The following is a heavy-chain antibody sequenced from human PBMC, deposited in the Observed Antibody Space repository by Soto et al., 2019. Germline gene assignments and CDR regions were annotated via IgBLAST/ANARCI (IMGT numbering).Heavy chain of an antibody. J-gene: IGHJ4*02. CDR2: IYYSGST. V-gene: IGHV4-59*08. D-gene: IGHD3-10*01. CDR1: GGSISSYY. Sequence: SETLSLTCTVSGGSISSYYWSWIRQPPGKGLEWIGYIYYSGSTNYNPSLKSRVTISVDTSKNQFSLKRSAVTAADTAVYYCARRYGSRFDYWGQGTLVTVSS. CDR3: ARRYGSRFDY.